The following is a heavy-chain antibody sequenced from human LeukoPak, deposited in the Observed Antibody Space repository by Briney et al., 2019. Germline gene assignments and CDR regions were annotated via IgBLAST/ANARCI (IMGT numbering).Heavy chain of an antibody. D-gene: IGHD3-16*01. CDR3: TTDRRGGSAGNDAFDI. CDR2: IKSKTDGGTT. V-gene: IGHV3-15*01. CDR1: GFTFSNAW. Sequence: PGGSLRLSCAASGFTFSNAWMSWVRQAPGKGLEWVGRIKSKTDGGTTDYAAPVKGRFTISRDDSKNTLYLQMNSLKTEDTAVYYCTTDRRGGSAGNDAFDIWGQGTMVTVSS. J-gene: IGHJ3*02.